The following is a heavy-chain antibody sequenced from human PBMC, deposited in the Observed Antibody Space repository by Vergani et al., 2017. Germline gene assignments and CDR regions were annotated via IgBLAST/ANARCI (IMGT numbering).Heavy chain of an antibody. V-gene: IGHV3-23*01. CDR2: ISRSGFNT. J-gene: IGHJ4*02. D-gene: IGHD3-22*01. CDR3: AKDVLGDSSDLDS. CDR1: GFPFSSYA. Sequence: HLLESGGGLVQPGGSLRLSCAASGFPFSSYALTWVRQAPGKGLEWVSTISRSGFNTYYADSVKGRFTVSRDNSKNTLFLQMNSLRAGDTAVDYCAKDVLGDSSDLDSWGPGTLVTVSS.